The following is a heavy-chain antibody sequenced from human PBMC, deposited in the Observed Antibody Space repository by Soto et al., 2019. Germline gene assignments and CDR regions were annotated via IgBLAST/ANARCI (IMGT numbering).Heavy chain of an antibody. V-gene: IGHV1-3*01. CDR3: AREGQKDDFWPYGMDV. CDR2: INAGNGNT. Sequence: GASVKVSCKASGYTFTSYAMHWVRQAPGQRLEWMGWINAGNGNTKYSQKFQGRVTITRDTSASTAYMELSSLRSEDTAVYYCAREGQKDDFWPYGMDVWGQGTTVTVSS. D-gene: IGHD3-3*01. J-gene: IGHJ6*02. CDR1: GYTFTSYA.